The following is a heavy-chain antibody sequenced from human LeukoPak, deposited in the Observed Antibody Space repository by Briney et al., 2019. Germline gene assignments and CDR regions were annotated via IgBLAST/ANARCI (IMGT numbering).Heavy chain of an antibody. CDR3: ARRGSYFGGFDY. V-gene: IGHV3-23*01. D-gene: IGHD1-26*01. CDR2: ISGSGDNA. Sequence: GGSLRLSCAASGFTFSNNDMSWVRQAPGKGLEWVSAISGSGDNANYGDSVKGRFTISRANAKNRLFLQMNSLRVEDTAIYYCARRGSYFGGFDYWGQGTLVSVPS. J-gene: IGHJ4*02. CDR1: GFTFSNND.